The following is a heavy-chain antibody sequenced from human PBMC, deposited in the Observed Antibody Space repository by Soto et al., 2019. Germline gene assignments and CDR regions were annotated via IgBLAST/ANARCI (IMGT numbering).Heavy chain of an antibody. D-gene: IGHD6-19*01. CDR1: GFTFSDYA. CDR2: VSHDGRNT. CDR3: AKGGRQWLVTSDFNY. J-gene: IGHJ4*02. V-gene: IGHV3-30*18. Sequence: VQLVESGGGVVQPGRSLRLSCAASGFTFSDYAMHWVRQAPGKGLGWVAVVSHDGRNTHYADSVKGRFTISRDSSKNTVSLEMTSLRAEDTTVYYCAKGGRQWLVTSDFNYWGQGALVTVSS.